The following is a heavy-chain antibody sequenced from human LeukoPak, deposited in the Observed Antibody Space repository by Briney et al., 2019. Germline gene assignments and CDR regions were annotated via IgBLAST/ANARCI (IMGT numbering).Heavy chain of an antibody. D-gene: IGHD6-19*01. V-gene: IGHV3-30*04. CDR1: GFTFSSYA. CDR2: ISYDGSNN. Sequence: GGSLRLSCAASGFTFSSYAMHWVRQLPDGGLEWVAVISYDGSNNYYADSVKGRFTISRDNSKNTLYLQMNSLRAEDTAVYYCARGVGGSGWYYPGDYWGQGTLVTVSS. J-gene: IGHJ4*02. CDR3: ARGVGGSGWYYPGDY.